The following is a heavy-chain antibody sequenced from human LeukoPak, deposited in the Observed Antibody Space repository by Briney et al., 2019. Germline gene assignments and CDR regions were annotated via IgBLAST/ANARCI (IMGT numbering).Heavy chain of an antibody. D-gene: IGHD6-19*01. CDR1: GGSISSYY. CDR2: IYYSGST. CDR3: ARVRIAVAGTFDY. Sequence: SETLSLTCTVSGGSISSYYWSWIRQPPGKGLEWIGYIYYSGSTNYNPSLKSRVTISVDTSKNQFSLKLSPVTAADTAVYYCARVRIAVAGTFDYWGQGTLVTVSS. J-gene: IGHJ4*02. V-gene: IGHV4-59*01.